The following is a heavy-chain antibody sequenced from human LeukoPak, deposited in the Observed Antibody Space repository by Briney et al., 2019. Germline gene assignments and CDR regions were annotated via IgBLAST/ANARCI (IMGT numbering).Heavy chain of an antibody. CDR2: ISSSSSYI. CDR1: GFTFSSYS. Sequence: PGGSLRLSCAASGFTFSSYSMNWVRQAPGKGLEWFSSISSSSSYIYYADSVKGRFTISRDNAKNSLYLQMNSLRAEDTAVYYCARAETRIAVAGTWGQGTLVTVSS. CDR3: ARAETRIAVAGT. J-gene: IGHJ4*02. D-gene: IGHD6-19*01. V-gene: IGHV3-21*01.